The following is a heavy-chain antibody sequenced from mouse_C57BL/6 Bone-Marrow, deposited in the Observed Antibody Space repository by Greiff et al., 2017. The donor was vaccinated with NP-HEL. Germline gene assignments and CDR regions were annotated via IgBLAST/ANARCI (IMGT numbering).Heavy chain of an antibody. CDR3: ARGPYDYDAMDY. Sequence: EVQLVESGGGLVKPGGSLKLSCAASGFTFSSYAMSWVRQTPEKRLEWVATISDGGSYTYYPDNVKGRFTISRDNAKNNLYLQMSHLKSEDTAMYYCARGPYDYDAMDYWGQGTSVTVPS. V-gene: IGHV5-4*01. CDR2: ISDGGSYT. CDR1: GFTFSSYA. J-gene: IGHJ4*01.